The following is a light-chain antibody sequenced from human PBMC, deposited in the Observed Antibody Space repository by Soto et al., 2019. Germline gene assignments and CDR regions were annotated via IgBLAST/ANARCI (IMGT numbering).Light chain of an antibody. CDR2: GAS. J-gene: IGKJ2*01. Sequence: DIVLTQSPGTLSLSPGERATLSCRASKSVSSSQLAWYQQKPGQAPRLLIYGASTTATGIPDRFSGGGSGTDFTLTISRLEPEDFAVYYCQQFGSSPEYTFGQGTKLEVK. V-gene: IGKV3-20*01. CDR1: KSVSSSQ. CDR3: QQFGSSPEYT.